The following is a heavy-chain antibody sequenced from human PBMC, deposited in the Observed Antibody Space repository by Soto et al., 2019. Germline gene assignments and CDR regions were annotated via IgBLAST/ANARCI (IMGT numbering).Heavy chain of an antibody. CDR3: ARSLYTSSWYAGN. V-gene: IGHV4-38-2*01. CDR2: IYHSGTT. J-gene: IGHJ4*02. Sequence: SETLSLTCAVSGYSISSGYYWGWIRQPPGKGLEWIGSIYHSGTTYYNPSLKSRVIISLDTSKNQVSLKLSSGTAADTAVYYCARSLYTSSWYAGNWGQGTLVTVSS. D-gene: IGHD6-13*01. CDR1: GYSISSGYY.